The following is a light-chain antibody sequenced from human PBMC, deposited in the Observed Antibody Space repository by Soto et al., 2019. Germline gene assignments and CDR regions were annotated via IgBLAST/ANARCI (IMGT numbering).Light chain of an antibody. J-gene: IGKJ4*01. CDR1: QSVSSY. CDR2: DAS. Sequence: EIVLTQSPATLSLSPGERATISCRASQSVSSYLAWYQQKPGQATRLLIYDASNRATGIPAKFSGSGSGKDFSLTFSSLEHKFFAFYYCKQRSNWFPLGGGTKVNIK. CDR3: KQRSNWFP. V-gene: IGKV3-11*01.